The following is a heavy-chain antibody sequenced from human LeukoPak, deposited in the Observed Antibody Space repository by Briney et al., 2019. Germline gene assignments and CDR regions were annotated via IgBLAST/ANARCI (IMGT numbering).Heavy chain of an antibody. CDR1: GGSFSGYY. V-gene: IGHV4-34*01. Sequence: PSETLSLTCAVYGGSFSGYYWSWIRQPPGKGLEWIGEINHSGSTNYNPSLKSRVTISVDTSKNQFSLKLSSVTAADTAVYYCARAPAMVVTRPVDYWGQGTLVTVSS. J-gene: IGHJ4*02. CDR3: ARAPAMVVTRPVDY. D-gene: IGHD4-23*01. CDR2: INHSGST.